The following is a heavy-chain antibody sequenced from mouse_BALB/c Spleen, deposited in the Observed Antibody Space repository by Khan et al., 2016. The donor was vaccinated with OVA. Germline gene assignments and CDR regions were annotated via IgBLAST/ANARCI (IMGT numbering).Heavy chain of an antibody. CDR3: ARSVTITTVVATDFDY. Sequence: PSPSLSLPFPFPFYPPTSDPAFPFILPFPLHPHYLICYIIYSYLTTYNPSLKSLISITLDPSKNHFFLQLNSVTTEDTATYYCARSVTITTVVATDFDYWGQGTTLTVSS. J-gene: IGHJ2*01. V-gene: IGHV3-2*02. CDR1: FYPPTSDPA. CDR2: IIYSYLT. D-gene: IGHD1-1*01.